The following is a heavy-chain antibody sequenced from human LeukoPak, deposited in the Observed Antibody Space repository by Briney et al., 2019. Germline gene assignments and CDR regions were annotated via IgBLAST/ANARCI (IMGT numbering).Heavy chain of an antibody. CDR3: ARDRSMDAEGYYMDV. CDR2: IYDSGST. V-gene: IGHV4-59*01. Sequence: PSETLSLTCAVSGGSINNYYWSWIRQPPGKGLEWIGYIYDSGSTNYNPSLKSRVTTSLDTSKNQVSLELSSVTAADTAVYYCARDRSMDAEGYYMDVWGKGTTVTISS. CDR1: GGSINNYY. J-gene: IGHJ6*03. D-gene: IGHD2/OR15-2a*01.